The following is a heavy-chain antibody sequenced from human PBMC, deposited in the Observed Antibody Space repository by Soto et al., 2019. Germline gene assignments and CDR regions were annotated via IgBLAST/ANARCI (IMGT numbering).Heavy chain of an antibody. Sequence: EVQLVESGGGLVQPGGSLRLSCAASGFTFSNYWMSWVRQAPGKGLEWLANINEDGSAEYSVDSVKGRFTISRDNAKSSLFLEMHSLRLEDTAVYYCARGGAPFSACECWGHGTLVTVSS. CDR3: ARGGAPFSACEC. D-gene: IGHD3-10*01. V-gene: IGHV3-7*01. CDR2: INEDGSAE. CDR1: GFTFSNYW. J-gene: IGHJ4*01.